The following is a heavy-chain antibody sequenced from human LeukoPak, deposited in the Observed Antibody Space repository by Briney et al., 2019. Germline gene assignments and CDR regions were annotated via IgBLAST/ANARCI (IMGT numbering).Heavy chain of an antibody. CDR2: IYPADSDN. CDR3: ARRPYDSSGYYTHSFDY. V-gene: IGHV5-51*01. D-gene: IGHD3-22*01. Sequence: GESLKISFKGSGYRFANYWIGWVRPMPGKGVGGMGIIYPADSDNRYSPSFQGQVTISADRRNNTAYLQWRSLEASDTAMYYFARRPYDSSGYYTHSFDYCGQGTLVTVSS. J-gene: IGHJ4*02. CDR1: GYRFANYW.